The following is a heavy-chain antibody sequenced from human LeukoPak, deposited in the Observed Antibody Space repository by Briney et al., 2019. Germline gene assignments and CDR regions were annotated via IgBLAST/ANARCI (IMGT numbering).Heavy chain of an antibody. D-gene: IGHD3-22*01. Sequence: SETLSLTCSVSGGPLISYYSSWIRQPAGKGPEWIGRIYPTGNTDYNPSLKTRVTMSTDLSKKQFSLRLRSVTAADTAVYYCARLKFYDSTGYSPGYYMDVWGKGTAVTVSS. CDR3: ARLKFYDSTGYSPGYYMDV. CDR1: GGPLISYY. V-gene: IGHV4-4*07. CDR2: IYPTGNT. J-gene: IGHJ6*03.